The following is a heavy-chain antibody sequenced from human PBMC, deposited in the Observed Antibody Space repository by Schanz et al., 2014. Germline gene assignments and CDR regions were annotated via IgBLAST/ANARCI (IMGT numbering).Heavy chain of an antibody. J-gene: IGHJ6*03. CDR3: AGTYCSSTSCYTGYYYMDV. V-gene: IGHV1-69*02. CDR2: FIPILDVG. CDR1: RSTFSSYT. Sequence: QVQLVQSGAEVKKPGSSVKVSCKASRSTFSSYTISWVRQARGQGLEWVGRFIPILDVGNYAQQFQGRVTFTADKSTSTAYMELSSLRYEDTAVYYCAGTYCSSTSCYTGYYYMDVWGKGTTVTVSS. D-gene: IGHD2-2*02.